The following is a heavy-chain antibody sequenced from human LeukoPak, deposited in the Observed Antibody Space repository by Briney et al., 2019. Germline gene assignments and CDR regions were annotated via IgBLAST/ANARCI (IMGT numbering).Heavy chain of an antibody. J-gene: IGHJ6*02. CDR3: TRDRHGMAV. CDR2: IGAAGDT. V-gene: IGHV3-13*01. Sequence: GGSLRLSCAASGCTLSDYDMHWVRRGTGKGLEWVSAIGAAGDTYYQGSVKGRFTISRDEAENFLYLQMNSLRVEDTAVYYCTRDRHGMAVWGQGTTVTVSS. CDR1: GCTLSDYD.